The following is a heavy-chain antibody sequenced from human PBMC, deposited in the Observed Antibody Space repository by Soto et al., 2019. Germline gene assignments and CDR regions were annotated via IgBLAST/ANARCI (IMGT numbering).Heavy chain of an antibody. J-gene: IGHJ4*01. CDR2: ISAYNGNT. Sequence: ASVKVSCKASGYTFSSYGISWVRQAPGQGLEWMGWISAYNGNTNYAQKFQGWVTMTRDTSISTAYMELSRLRSDDTAVYYCARDYYDSSGYYWSTFDYWG. V-gene: IGHV1-18*01. D-gene: IGHD3-22*01. CDR1: GYTFSSYG. CDR3: ARDYYDSSGYYWSTFDY.